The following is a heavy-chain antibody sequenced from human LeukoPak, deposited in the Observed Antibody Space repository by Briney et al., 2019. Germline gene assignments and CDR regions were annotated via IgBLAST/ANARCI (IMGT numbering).Heavy chain of an antibody. CDR1: GFTFSDHY. CDR3: SRDATGDH. Sequence: GSLRLSCAVSGFTFSDHYMDWVRQAPGKGLEWVGRSRNRAKSYTTDYAASVKGRFTISRDDSKSTLYLQMNSLETEDTAVYYCSRDATGDHWGQGTLVSVSS. J-gene: IGHJ4*02. V-gene: IGHV3-72*01. CDR2: SRNRAKSYTT.